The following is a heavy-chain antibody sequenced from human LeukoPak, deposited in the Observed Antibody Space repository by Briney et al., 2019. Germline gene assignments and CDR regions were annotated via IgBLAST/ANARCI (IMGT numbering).Heavy chain of an antibody. J-gene: IGHJ4*02. CDR2: INWDGGST. V-gene: IGHV3-43D*03. CDR3: ARSSLPTGPDFDY. Sequence: GGSLRLSCAASGFTFDDYAMHWVRQAPGKGLEWVSLINWDGGSTYYADSVKGRFTISRDNSKNSLYLQMNSLRAEDTAVYYCARSSLPTGPDFDYWGQGTLVTVSS. D-gene: IGHD4-11*01. CDR1: GFTFDDYA.